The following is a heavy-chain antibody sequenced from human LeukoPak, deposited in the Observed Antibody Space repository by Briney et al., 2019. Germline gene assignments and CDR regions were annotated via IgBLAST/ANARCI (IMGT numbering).Heavy chain of an antibody. CDR2: IYPGDSDT. CDR3: ARGSLASSGGTFFDY. Sequence: GESLKISCKSSGYSFTSYWIGWVRQMPGKGLEWMGIIYPGDSDTKYSPSFQGQVTISADKFISTAYLQWSRLKASDTAMYYCARGSLASSGGTFFDYWGQGTLVTVSS. D-gene: IGHD2-15*01. J-gene: IGHJ4*02. V-gene: IGHV5-51*01. CDR1: GYSFTSYW.